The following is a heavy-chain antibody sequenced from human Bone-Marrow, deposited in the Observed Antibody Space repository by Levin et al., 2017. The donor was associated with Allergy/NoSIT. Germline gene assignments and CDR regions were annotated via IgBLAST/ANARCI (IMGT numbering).Heavy chain of an antibody. CDR1: GGSISNFY. CDR3: ARAAQQWPVTAYYYYYMDM. D-gene: IGHD6-19*01. J-gene: IGHJ6*03. V-gene: IGHV4-59*01. Sequence: SETLSLTCTVSGGSISNFYWSWIRQPPGKGLEWIGFVTKSGYTTYNPSLKSRVTISVDTSKNQFSLSLSSVTAADSALYYCARAAQQWPVTAYYYYYMDMWGTGTTVTVSS. CDR2: VTKSGYT.